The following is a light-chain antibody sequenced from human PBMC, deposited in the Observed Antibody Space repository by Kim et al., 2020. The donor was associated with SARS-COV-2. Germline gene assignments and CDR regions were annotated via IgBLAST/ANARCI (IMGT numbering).Light chain of an antibody. CDR3: MQTLQTPIT. V-gene: IGKV2-28*01. J-gene: IGKJ5*01. CDR2: LGS. CDR1: QSLLYSNGHNY. Sequence: PASISCRSSQSLLYSNGHNYLGWYLQKPGHSPQLLIYLGSTRASGVPDRFSGSGSDTDFTLTINRVDTEDVGVYYCMQTLQTPITFGQGTRLEIK.